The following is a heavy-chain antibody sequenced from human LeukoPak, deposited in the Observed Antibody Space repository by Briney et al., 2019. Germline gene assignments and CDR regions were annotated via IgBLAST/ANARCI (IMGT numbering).Heavy chain of an antibody. CDR3: ARLRPTTIFGVVIIQHFDY. D-gene: IGHD3-3*01. CDR1: GGSISSSSYY. J-gene: IGHJ4*02. V-gene: IGHV4-39*01. CDR2: IYYSGST. Sequence: SETLSLTCTVSGGSISSSSYYWGWIHQPPGKGLEWIGSIYYSGSTYYNPSLKSRVTISVDTSKNQFSLKLSSVTAADTAVYYCARLRPTTIFGVVIIQHFDYWGQGTLVTVSS.